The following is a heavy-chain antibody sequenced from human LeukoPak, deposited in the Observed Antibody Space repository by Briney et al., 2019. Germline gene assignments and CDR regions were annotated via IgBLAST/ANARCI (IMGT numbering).Heavy chain of an antibody. V-gene: IGHV3-9*01. CDR1: GFTFDDYA. D-gene: IGHD2-2*01. Sequence: GGSLRLSCAASGFTFDDYAMHWVRQAPGKGLEWVSGISWNSGSIVYADSVKGRFTISRDNAKNSLYLQMNSLRAEDTAVYYCARDGLYCSSTSCYGRYWGQGTLVTVSS. CDR2: ISWNSGSI. J-gene: IGHJ4*02. CDR3: ARDGLYCSSTSCYGRY.